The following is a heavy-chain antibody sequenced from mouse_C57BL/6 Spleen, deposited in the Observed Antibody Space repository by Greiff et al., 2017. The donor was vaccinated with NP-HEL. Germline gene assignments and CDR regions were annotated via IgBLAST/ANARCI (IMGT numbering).Heavy chain of an antibody. Sequence: EVQLQESGGDLVKPGGSLKLSCAASGFTFSSYGMSWVRQTPDKRLEWVATISSGGSYTYYPDSVKGRFTISRDNAKNTLYLQMSSLKSEDTAMYYCARPLYYGKSGMDYWGQGTSVTVSS. D-gene: IGHD2-1*01. CDR1: GFTFSSYG. CDR2: ISSGGSYT. V-gene: IGHV5-6*01. J-gene: IGHJ4*01. CDR3: ARPLYYGKSGMDY.